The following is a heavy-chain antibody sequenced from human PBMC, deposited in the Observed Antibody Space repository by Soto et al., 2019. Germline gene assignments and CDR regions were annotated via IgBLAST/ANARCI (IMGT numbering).Heavy chain of an antibody. CDR2: VYNNGQT. Sequence: SETLSLTCTVAGGSMTRSGYYWGWIRQPPGNELQYIGSVYNNGQTYYNPSLTSPVTISIDTSKNQFSLSLRSVTAADTALYNCARTSTSGTRFDYWGQGSLVTVSS. CDR1: GGSMTRSGYY. J-gene: IGHJ4*02. CDR3: ARTSTSGTRFDY. V-gene: IGHV4-39*07. D-gene: IGHD1-1*01.